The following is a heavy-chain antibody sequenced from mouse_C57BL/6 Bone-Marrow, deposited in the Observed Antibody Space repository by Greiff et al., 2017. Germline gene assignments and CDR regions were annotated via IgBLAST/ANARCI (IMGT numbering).Heavy chain of an antibody. V-gene: IGHV5-6*01. CDR3: ASHPILYAMDY. CDR1: GFTFSSYG. Sequence: EVQLQESGGDLVKPGGSLKLSCAASGFTFSSYGMSWVRQTPDKRLEWVATISSGGSYTYYPDSVKGRFTISRDNAKNTLYLQMSSLKSEDTAMYYCASHPILYAMDYWGQGTSVTVSS. J-gene: IGHJ4*01. CDR2: ISSGGSYT.